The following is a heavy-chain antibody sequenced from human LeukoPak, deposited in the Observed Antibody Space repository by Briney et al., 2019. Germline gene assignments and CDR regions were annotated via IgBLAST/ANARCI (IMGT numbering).Heavy chain of an antibody. J-gene: IGHJ4*02. CDR2: ILTAGKT. V-gene: IGHV3-53*01. CDR1: GFTVSSNF. D-gene: IGHD2-21*02. CDR3: AKESAYCGSDCRSLSDY. Sequence: GGSLRLSCAASGFTVSSNFMSWVRQAPGKGLEWVSVILTAGKTYYADSVKGRFTISRDNSKNTLYLQMNSLRAEDTAVYYCAKESAYCGSDCRSLSDYWGQGTLVTVSS.